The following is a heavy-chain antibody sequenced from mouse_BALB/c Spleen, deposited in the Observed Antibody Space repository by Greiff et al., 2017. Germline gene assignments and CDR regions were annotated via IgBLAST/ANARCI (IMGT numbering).Heavy chain of an antibody. J-gene: IGHJ4*01. CDR1: GFSLTSYG. D-gene: IGHD2-10*02. CDR2: IWSGGST. Sequence: VQLQQSGPGLVQPSQSLSITCTVSGFSLTSYGVHWVRQSPGKGLEWLGVIWSGGSTDYNAAFISRLSISKDNSKSQVFFKMNSLQANDTAIYYCARRKYGNYGEAMDYWGQGTSVTVSS. CDR3: ARRKYGNYGEAMDY. V-gene: IGHV2-2*02.